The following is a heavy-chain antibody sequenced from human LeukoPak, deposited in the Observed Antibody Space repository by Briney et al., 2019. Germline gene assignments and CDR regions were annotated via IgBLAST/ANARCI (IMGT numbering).Heavy chain of an antibody. CDR3: ARERGVVDALDY. CDR2: IKQDGSEK. J-gene: IGHJ4*02. Sequence: PGGSLRLSCAASGFTFSTYYMSWVRQAPGTGLEWVANIKQDGSEKYYVDSVKGRFTISRDNAKNSLYLQMNSLRAEDTAVYYCARERGVVDALDYWGQGTLVTVSS. V-gene: IGHV3-7*01. CDR1: GFTFSTYY. D-gene: IGHD2-15*01.